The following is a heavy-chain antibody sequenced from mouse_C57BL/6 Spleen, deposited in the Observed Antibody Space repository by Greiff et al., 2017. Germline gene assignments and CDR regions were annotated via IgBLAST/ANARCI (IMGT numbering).Heavy chain of an antibody. CDR1: GYTFTTYP. J-gene: IGHJ2*01. D-gene: IGHD2-13*01. CDR2: VYPSNDDT. V-gene: IGHV1-47*01. CDR3: ARVTTVGYPYCDY. Sequence: VQLQQSGAELVKPGASVKMSCKASGYTFTTYPIEWLKQNPGKSLEWIGNVYPSNDDTKYNEKFKGKATLTVEKSSSTVYLELSRLTSEDSAVYYCARVTTVGYPYCDYWGQGTTLTVSS.